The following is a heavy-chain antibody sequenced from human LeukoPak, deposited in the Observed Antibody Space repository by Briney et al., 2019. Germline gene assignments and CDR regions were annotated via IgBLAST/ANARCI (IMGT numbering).Heavy chain of an antibody. D-gene: IGHD1-14*01. V-gene: IGHV3-53*01. Sequence: GGSLRLSCTASGFTVSNNYMSWVRQAPGKGLEWVSISYSDSNTNYADSVKGRFTISRDTSQNTLSLQMSSLRAEDTAVYYCVRKNRDFNAAFDIWGQGTVVTVSS. CDR2: SYSDSNT. CDR1: GFTVSNNY. CDR3: VRKNRDFNAAFDI. J-gene: IGHJ3*02.